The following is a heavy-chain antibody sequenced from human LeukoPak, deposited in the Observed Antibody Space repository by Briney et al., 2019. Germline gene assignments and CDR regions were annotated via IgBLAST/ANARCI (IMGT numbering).Heavy chain of an antibody. CDR2: INPSGGTT. J-gene: IGHJ4*02. V-gene: IGHV1-46*01. CDR3: ARCGEPSYDILTGYSRFDY. D-gene: IGHD3-9*01. Sequence: ASVKVSCKASGYSFTSYGISWVRQAPGQGLEWMGIINPSGGTTSYTQKFRGRVTMTRDTSTSTVYMELSSLRSEDTAVYYCARCGEPSYDILTGYSRFDYWGQGTLVTVSS. CDR1: GYSFTSYG.